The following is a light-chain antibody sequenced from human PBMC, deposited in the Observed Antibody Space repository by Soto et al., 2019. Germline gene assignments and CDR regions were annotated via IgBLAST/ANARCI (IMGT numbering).Light chain of an antibody. J-gene: IGKJ4*01. V-gene: IGKV2-28*01. Sequence: DIVMTQSPLSLPVTPGEPASISCRSSQSLLHSSGYTYLDWYLQKPGQSPQLLIYMGSNRASGVPDRFGGSGSGTEFTLKISRVEAEDVGVYYCMQTLQSRTFGGGTKVEIK. CDR1: QSLLHSSGYTY. CDR3: MQTLQSRT. CDR2: MGS.